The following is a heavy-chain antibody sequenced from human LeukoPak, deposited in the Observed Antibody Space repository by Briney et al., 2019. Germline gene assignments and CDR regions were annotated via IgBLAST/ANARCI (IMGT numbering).Heavy chain of an antibody. Sequence: GGSLRLSCAASGFTFSSYWMSWVRQAPGKGLEWVANIKQDGSEKYYVDSVKGRFTISRDNAKNSLYLQMNSLRAEDTAVYYCAREGELYSSSWYYFDYWSRGTLVTVSS. V-gene: IGHV3-7*03. CDR2: IKQDGSEK. J-gene: IGHJ4*02. CDR1: GFTFSSYW. D-gene: IGHD6-13*01. CDR3: AREGELYSSSWYYFDY.